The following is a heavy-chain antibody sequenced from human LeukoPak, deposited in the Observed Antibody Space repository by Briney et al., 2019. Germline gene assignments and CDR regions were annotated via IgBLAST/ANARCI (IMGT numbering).Heavy chain of an antibody. CDR3: AREGSGWSRFDY. CDR1: GGTFSSYA. J-gene: IGHJ4*02. CDR2: IIPIFGTA. V-gene: IGHV1-69*05. Sequence: GASVKVSCKAPGGTFSSYAISWVRQAPGQGLEWMGRIIPIFGTANYAQKFQGRVTITTDESTSTAYMELSSLRSEDTAVYYCAREGSGWSRFDYWGQGTLVTVSS. D-gene: IGHD6-19*01.